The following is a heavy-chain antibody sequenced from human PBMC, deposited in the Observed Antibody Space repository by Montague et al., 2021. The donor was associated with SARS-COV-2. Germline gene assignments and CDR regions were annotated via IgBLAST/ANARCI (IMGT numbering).Heavy chain of an antibody. CDR1: GGSFSNFF. V-gene: IGHV4-34*01. D-gene: IGHD6-25*01. Sequence: SETLSLTCAVYGGSFSNFFWSWIRQSPGKGLEWIGEVSDSGGTTYNSFLKSRVLISRDMSRNQFSIQLRSVTAADTAVYYCARVNRGYWQYAGGLNWIDPWGQGTLDIVSS. J-gene: IGHJ5*02. CDR3: ARVNRGYWQYAGGLNWIDP. CDR2: VSDSGGT.